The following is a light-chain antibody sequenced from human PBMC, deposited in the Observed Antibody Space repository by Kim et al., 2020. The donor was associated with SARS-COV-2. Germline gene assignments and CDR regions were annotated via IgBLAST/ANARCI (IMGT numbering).Light chain of an antibody. Sequence: EIVLTQSPGTLSLSPGERATLSCRASHSIRSSYLAWYQQKPGQAPRLLIYGASRRATGIPDRFSGSGSGTGFTLTINRLEPEDFAVYYCQQSGEGFGQGNKVDIK. J-gene: IGKJ1*01. V-gene: IGKV3-20*01. CDR1: HSIRSSY. CDR2: GAS. CDR3: QQSGEG.